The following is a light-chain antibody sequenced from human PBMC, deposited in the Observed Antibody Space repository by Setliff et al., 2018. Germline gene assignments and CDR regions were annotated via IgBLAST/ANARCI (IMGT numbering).Light chain of an antibody. CDR2: EVS. CDR1: SSDVGSYNY. Sequence: QSALTQPASVSGSPGQSITISCTGTSSDVGSYNYVSWYQQHPGKAPKLMIYEVSNRPSGVSNRFSGSKSGNTASLTISGLQAEDEADYYCSSYSSSNIPFVFGTGTKV. V-gene: IGLV2-14*01. CDR3: SSYSSSNIPFV. J-gene: IGLJ1*01.